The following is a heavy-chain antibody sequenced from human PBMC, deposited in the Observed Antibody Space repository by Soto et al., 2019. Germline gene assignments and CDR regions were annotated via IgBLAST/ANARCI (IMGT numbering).Heavy chain of an antibody. CDR2: INPNSGGT. CDR3: ARDSGDYATFGFDY. CDR1: GYTFTGYY. J-gene: IGHJ4*02. D-gene: IGHD4-17*01. V-gene: IGHV1-2*02. Sequence: ASVKVSCKASGYTFTGYYMHWVRQAPGQGLEWMGWINPNSGGTNYAQEFQGRVTMTRDTSISTAYMELSRLRSDDTAVYYCARDSGDYATFGFDYWGQGTLVTVSS.